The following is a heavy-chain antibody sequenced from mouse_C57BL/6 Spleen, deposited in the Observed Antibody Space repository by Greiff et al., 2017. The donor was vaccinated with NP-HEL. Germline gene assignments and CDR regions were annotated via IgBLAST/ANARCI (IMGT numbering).Heavy chain of an antibody. CDR1: GFSLTSYG. J-gene: IGHJ3*01. V-gene: IGHV2-2*01. D-gene: IGHD2-4*01. Sequence: QVQLQQSGPGLVQPSQSLSITCTVSGFSLTSYGVHWVRQSPGKGLEWLGVIWSGGSTDYNAAFISRLSISKDNSKSQVFFKMNSLQADDTAIYYCARLYYDYEGGFAYWGQGTLVTVSA. CDR3: ARLYYDYEGGFAY. CDR2: IWSGGST.